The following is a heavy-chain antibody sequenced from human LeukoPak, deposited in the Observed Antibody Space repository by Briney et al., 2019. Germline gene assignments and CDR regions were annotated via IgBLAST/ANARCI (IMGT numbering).Heavy chain of an antibody. J-gene: IGHJ4*02. Sequence: GGSLRLSCAASGFTFSSYWMHWVRQAPGKGLVWVSRINSDGSSTSYADSVKGRFTISRDKAKNTLYLQKNSLRAEDTAVYYCARTRGSSWSPDYWGQGTLVTVSS. V-gene: IGHV3-74*01. CDR3: ARTRGSSWSPDY. CDR1: GFTFSSYW. D-gene: IGHD6-13*01. CDR2: INSDGSST.